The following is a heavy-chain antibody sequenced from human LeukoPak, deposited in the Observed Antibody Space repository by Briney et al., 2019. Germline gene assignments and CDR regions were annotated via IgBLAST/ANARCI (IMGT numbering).Heavy chain of an antibody. J-gene: IGHJ4*02. CDR2: IKQDGSEK. CDR3: ARKGTRRPSPEGV. Sequence: QPGGSLRLSCAASGFTFTSFWMSWVRQAPGKGLEWVADIKQDGSEKYYVDSVMGRFTISRDNAKNSLYLQMNNLRVEDTAVYYCARKGTRRPSPEGVWGQGTLVTVSS. V-gene: IGHV3-7*03. D-gene: IGHD1-1*01. CDR1: GFTFTSFW.